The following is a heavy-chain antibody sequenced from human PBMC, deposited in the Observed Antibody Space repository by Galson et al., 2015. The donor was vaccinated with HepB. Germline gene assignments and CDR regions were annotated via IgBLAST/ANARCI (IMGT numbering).Heavy chain of an antibody. CDR3: ARGLEDFWSGYDY. CDR1: GFTVSSNY. Sequence: SLRLSCAASGFTVSSNYMSWVRQAPGKGLEWVSVIYSGGSTYYADSVKGRFTISRDNSKNTLYLQMNSLRAEDTAVYYCARGLEDFWSGYDYWGQGTLVTVSS. V-gene: IGHV3-66*01. J-gene: IGHJ4*02. D-gene: IGHD3-3*01. CDR2: IYSGGST.